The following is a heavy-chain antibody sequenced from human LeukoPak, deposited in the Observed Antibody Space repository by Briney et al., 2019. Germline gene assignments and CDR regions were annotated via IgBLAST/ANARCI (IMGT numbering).Heavy chain of an antibody. CDR1: GGSISSSSYY. J-gene: IGHJ4*02. D-gene: IGHD3-22*01. Sequence: PSEALSLTCTVSGGSISSSSYYWGWIRQPPGKGLEWIGSIYYSGSTYYNPSLKSRVTISVDTSKNQFSLKLSSVTAADTAVDYCARHPYYYDSSGYNRGFDYWGQGTLVTVSS. V-gene: IGHV4-39*01. CDR3: ARHPYYYDSSGYNRGFDY. CDR2: IYYSGST.